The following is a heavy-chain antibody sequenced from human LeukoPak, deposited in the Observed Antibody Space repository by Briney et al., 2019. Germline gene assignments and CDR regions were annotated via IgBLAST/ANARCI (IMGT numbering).Heavy chain of an antibody. CDR2: IYTSGGT. Sequence: PGGSLRLSCAASGFTFSSYWMSWVRQAPGKGLEWVSVIYTSGGTFHADSVKGGFTLSRDNSKNTLYLQMSSLRVEDTAVYYCTTHSGGYWGQGTLVTVSS. J-gene: IGHJ4*02. CDR1: GFTFSSYW. V-gene: IGHV3-66*04. CDR3: TTHSGGY. D-gene: IGHD4-23*01.